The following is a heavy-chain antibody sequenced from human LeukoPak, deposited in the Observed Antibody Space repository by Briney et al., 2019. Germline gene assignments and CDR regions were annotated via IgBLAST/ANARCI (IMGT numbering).Heavy chain of an antibody. CDR2: ISGGGGST. CDR1: GFTFNSYG. J-gene: IGHJ4*02. V-gene: IGHV3-23*01. CDR3: AKSSYYDSSGYYREYYFDY. D-gene: IGHD3-22*01. Sequence: PGGSLRLSCAASGFTFNSYGMSWVRQAPGKGLEWVSAISGGGGSTHYADSVKGRFTISRDNSKNTLYLQMNSLRAEDTAVYYCAKSSYYDSSGYYREYYFDYWGQGTLVTVSS.